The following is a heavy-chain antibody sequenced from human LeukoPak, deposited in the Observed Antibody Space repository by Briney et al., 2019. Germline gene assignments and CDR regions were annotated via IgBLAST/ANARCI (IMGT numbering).Heavy chain of an antibody. CDR3: ARDGEMATIENYFDY. V-gene: IGHV4-38-2*02. CDR1: GYSISSGYY. D-gene: IGHD5-24*01. J-gene: IGHJ4*02. Sequence: SETLSLTCTVSGYSISSGYYWGWIRQPPGKGLEWIGSIYHSGSTYYNPSLKSRVTISLDTSKNQFSLRLTSVTAADTAVYYCARDGEMATIENYFDYWGQGTLVTVSS. CDR2: IYHSGST.